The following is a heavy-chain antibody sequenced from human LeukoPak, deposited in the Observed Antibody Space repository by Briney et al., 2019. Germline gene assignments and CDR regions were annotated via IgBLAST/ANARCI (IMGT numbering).Heavy chain of an antibody. Sequence: GGSLRLSCAASAFTSSSYWMTCARQAPGEGREWVANIKQDGSEKYYVGTVKGRFTISRDNAKNSLYLQMSSLRAEDTAVYYCARDGRAGSGYYRKDDYWGQGTLVTVSS. CDR2: IKQDGSEK. CDR1: AFTSSSYW. V-gene: IGHV3-7*01. CDR3: ARDGRAGSGYYRKDDY. D-gene: IGHD3-22*01. J-gene: IGHJ4*02.